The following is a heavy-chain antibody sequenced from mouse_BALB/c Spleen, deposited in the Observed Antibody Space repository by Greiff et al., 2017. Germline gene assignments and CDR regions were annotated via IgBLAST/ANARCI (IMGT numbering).Heavy chain of an antibody. Sequence: VQLVESGGGLVQPGGSLKLSCAASGFTFSSYTMSWVRQTPEKRLEWVAYISNGGGSTYYPDTVKGRFTISRDNAKNTLYLQMSSLKSEDTAMYYCARHGLYYAMDYWGQGTSVTVSS. V-gene: IGHV5-12-2*01. CDR3: ARHGLYYAMDY. CDR1: GFTFSSYT. CDR2: ISNGGGST. J-gene: IGHJ4*01.